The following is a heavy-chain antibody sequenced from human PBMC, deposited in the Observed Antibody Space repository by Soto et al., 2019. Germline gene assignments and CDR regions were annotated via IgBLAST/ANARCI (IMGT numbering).Heavy chain of an antibody. J-gene: IGHJ4*02. CDR2: ISYDGSNK. CDR3: AKDPRYYSSSPTGYFDY. Sequence: PGGSLRLSXAASGFTFSSYGMHWVRQAPGKGLEWVAVISYDGSNKYYADSVKGRFTISRDNSKNTLYLQMNSLRAEDTAVYYCAKDPRYYSSSPTGYFDYWGQGTLVTVSS. V-gene: IGHV3-30*18. CDR1: GFTFSSYG. D-gene: IGHD6-6*01.